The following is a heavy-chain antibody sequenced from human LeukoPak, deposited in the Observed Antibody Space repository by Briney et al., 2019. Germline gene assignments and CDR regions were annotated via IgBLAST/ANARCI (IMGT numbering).Heavy chain of an antibody. CDR2: IIPIFGTA. Sequence: SVKVSCKASGGTFSSYAISWVRQAPGQGLEWMGGIIPIFGTANYAQKFQGRVTITTDESTSTAYMELGSLRSEDTAVYYCARGSAMVSGLLGNWFDPWGQGTLVTVSS. D-gene: IGHD5-18*01. CDR1: GGTFSSYA. CDR3: ARGSAMVSGLLGNWFDP. V-gene: IGHV1-69*05. J-gene: IGHJ5*02.